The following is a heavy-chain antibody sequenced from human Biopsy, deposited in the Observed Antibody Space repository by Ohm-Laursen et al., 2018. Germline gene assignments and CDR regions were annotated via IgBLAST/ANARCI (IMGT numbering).Heavy chain of an antibody. CDR3: ARHPTGFWFDP. CDR1: GGSITSRTHY. Sequence: GTLSLTCPLSGGSITSRTHYWGWIRQTPGKGLEWIGTVYYSGTTYDNPSLKNRVIISVDTSKNQFSLSLKTVTAADTALYYCARHPTGFWFDPWGHGTLVTVSS. CDR2: VYYSGTT. J-gene: IGHJ5*02. V-gene: IGHV4-39*01.